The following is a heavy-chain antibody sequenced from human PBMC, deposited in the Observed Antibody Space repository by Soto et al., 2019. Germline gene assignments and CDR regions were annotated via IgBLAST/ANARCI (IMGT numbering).Heavy chain of an antibody. J-gene: IGHJ5*02. V-gene: IGHV1-18*01. Sequence: GASVKVSCKASGYTFTSYGISWVRQAPGQGLEWMGWISAYNGNTNYAQKLQGRVTMTTDTSTSTAYMELRSLRSDDTAVYYCARAYYDFWSGYYTSNWFDPWGQGTLVTVSS. D-gene: IGHD3-3*01. CDR2: ISAYNGNT. CDR3: ARAYYDFWSGYYTSNWFDP. CDR1: GYTFTSYG.